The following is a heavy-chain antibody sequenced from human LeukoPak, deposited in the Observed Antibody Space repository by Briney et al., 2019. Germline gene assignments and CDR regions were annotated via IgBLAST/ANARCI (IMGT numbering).Heavy chain of an antibody. CDR2: INPNSGGT. Sequence: ASVSVSCKPAGYTFTYYYMRWVRQAPGQGLEWMGWINPNSGGTNYAQKFQGRVTMTRDTSISTAYMELSRLRSDDTAVYYCARDLPGFTIYDYVWGSYRPFDYWGQGTLVTVSS. CDR1: GYTFTYYY. J-gene: IGHJ4*02. D-gene: IGHD3-16*02. CDR3: ARDLPGFTIYDYVWGSYRPFDY. V-gene: IGHV1-2*02.